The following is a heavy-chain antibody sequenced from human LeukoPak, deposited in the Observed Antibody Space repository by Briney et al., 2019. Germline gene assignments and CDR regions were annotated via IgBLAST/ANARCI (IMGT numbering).Heavy chain of an antibody. CDR1: GFTFSSYS. Sequence: GGSLRLSCAASGFTFSSYSMNWVRQAPGKGLEWVSYISSSSTIYYADSVKGRFTISRDNAKNSLYLQMNSLRAEDTAVYYCARDLLAVPPPFDYWGQGTLVTVSS. V-gene: IGHV3-48*04. J-gene: IGHJ4*02. CDR3: ARDLLAVPPPFDY. CDR2: ISSSSTI.